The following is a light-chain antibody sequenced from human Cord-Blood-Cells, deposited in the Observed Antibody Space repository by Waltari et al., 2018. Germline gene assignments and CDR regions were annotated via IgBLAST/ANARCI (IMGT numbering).Light chain of an antibody. V-gene: IGKV3-15*01. CDR3: QQSYSTLTWT. CDR1: QSVSSN. J-gene: IGKJ1*01. Sequence: SVSPGERATLSCRASQSVSSNLAWYQQKPGQAPRLLIYGASTRATGIPARFSGSGSGTEFTLTISSLQPEDFATYYCQQSYSTLTWTFGQGTKVEIK. CDR2: GAS.